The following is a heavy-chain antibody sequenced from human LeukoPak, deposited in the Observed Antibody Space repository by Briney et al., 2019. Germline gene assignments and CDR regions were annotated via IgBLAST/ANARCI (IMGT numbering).Heavy chain of an antibody. D-gene: IGHD2-2*01. CDR1: GGSISSYY. J-gene: IGHJ4*02. V-gene: IGHV4-4*07. Sequence: SETLSLTCTVSGGSISSYYWSWLRQPAGKGLEWIGRIYTSGSTNYNPSLKSRVTMSVDTSKNQFSLKLSSVTAADTAVYYCARGVDCSSTSCYTFDYWGRGTLVTVSS. CDR3: ARGVDCSSTSCYTFDY. CDR2: IYTSGST.